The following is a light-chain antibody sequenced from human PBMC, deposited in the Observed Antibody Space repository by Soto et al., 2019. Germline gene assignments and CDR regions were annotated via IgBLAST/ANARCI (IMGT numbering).Light chain of an antibody. V-gene: IGKV3-20*01. CDR1: QSVSNY. J-gene: IGKJ1*01. CDR2: GAS. Sequence: EIVLTQSPGTLSLSPGERDTLSCRASQSVSNYLVWYQQKPGQAPRLLIYGASSRATGIPDRFSGSGSGTDFTLTISRLEPEDFAVYYCQQFGGSPQTFGQGTKVDI. CDR3: QQFGGSPQT.